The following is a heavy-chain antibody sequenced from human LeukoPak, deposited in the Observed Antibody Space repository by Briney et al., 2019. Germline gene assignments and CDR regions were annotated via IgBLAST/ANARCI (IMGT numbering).Heavy chain of an antibody. Sequence: GGSLRLSCAASGFTFSNYGMHWVRQAPGKGLEWVAFIRYDGSNKYHADSVKGRFTISRGNARNSLYMQMNSLRAEDTAVYYCARDLTDYYYYYYMDVWGKGTTVTISS. V-gene: IGHV3-30*02. CDR1: GFTFSNYG. J-gene: IGHJ6*03. CDR2: IRYDGSNK. D-gene: IGHD3-9*01. CDR3: ARDLTDYYYYYYMDV.